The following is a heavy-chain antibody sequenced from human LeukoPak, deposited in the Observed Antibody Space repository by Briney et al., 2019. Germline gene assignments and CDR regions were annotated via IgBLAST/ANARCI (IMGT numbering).Heavy chain of an antibody. CDR1: GFTFSNAW. J-gene: IGHJ4*02. CDR3: ARDEVYSYGYGDFDY. Sequence: GGSLRLSCAASGFTFSNAWMSWVRQAPGKGLEWVGRIKSKTDGGTTDYAAPVKGRFTISRDDSKNTLYLQMNSLRAEDTALYYCARDEVYSYGYGDFDYWGQGTLVTVSS. D-gene: IGHD5-18*01. CDR2: IKSKTDGGTT. V-gene: IGHV3-15*01.